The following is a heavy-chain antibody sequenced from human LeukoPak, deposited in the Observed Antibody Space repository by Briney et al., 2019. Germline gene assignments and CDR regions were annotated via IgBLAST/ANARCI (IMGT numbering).Heavy chain of an antibody. Sequence: GASVKVSCKASGYTFTSYGISWVRQAPGQGLEWMGGIIPIFGTANYAQKFQGRVTITADESTSTAYIELSSLRSEDTAVYYCACCSGGSCYSGVYFDYRGQGTLVTVSS. D-gene: IGHD2-15*01. CDR3: ACCSGGSCYSGVYFDY. CDR1: GYTFTSYG. J-gene: IGHJ4*02. CDR2: IIPIFGTA. V-gene: IGHV1-69*13.